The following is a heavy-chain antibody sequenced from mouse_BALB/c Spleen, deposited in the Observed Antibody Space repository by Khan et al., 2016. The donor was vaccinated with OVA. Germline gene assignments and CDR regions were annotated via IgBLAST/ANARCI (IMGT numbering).Heavy chain of an antibody. D-gene: IGHD4-1*01. CDR2: ILPGSDNT. Sequence: QVQLQQSGAELMKPGASVKISCKASGYTFSTYWIEWVKQRPGHGLEWIGEILPGSDNTNYNEKFKGKAKFTADTSSNTASIQLSSLTSEDSAVYYCAIGTGDFDYWGQGTTLTVSS. CDR1: GYTFSTYW. V-gene: IGHV1-9*01. J-gene: IGHJ2*01. CDR3: AIGTGDFDY.